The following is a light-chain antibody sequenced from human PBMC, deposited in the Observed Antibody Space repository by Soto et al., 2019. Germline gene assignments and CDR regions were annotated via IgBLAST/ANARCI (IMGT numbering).Light chain of an antibody. Sequence: DIQMTQSPSTLSASVGDRVTITCRASQSIGTWLAWHQQKPGKAPKLLIYKASSLEGGVPSRFSGSGSGTEFTLTISSLQPDDFATYYCQQCQSFPITFGQGTRLEIK. J-gene: IGKJ5*01. CDR1: QSIGTW. CDR2: KAS. CDR3: QQCQSFPIT. V-gene: IGKV1-5*03.